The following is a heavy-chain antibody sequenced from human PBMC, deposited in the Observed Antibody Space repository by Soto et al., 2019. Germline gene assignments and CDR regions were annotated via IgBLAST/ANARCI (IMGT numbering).Heavy chain of an antibody. V-gene: IGHV3-21*01. CDR1: GFTFSSYS. CDR3: ASMSLRFLEWSYGMDV. Sequence: PGGSLRLSCAASGFTFSSYSMNRVRQAPGKGLEWVSSISSSSSYIYYADSVKGRFTISRDNAKNSLYLQMNSLRAEDTAVYYCASMSLRFLEWSYGMDVWGQGTTVTVSS. D-gene: IGHD3-3*01. J-gene: IGHJ6*02. CDR2: ISSSSSYI.